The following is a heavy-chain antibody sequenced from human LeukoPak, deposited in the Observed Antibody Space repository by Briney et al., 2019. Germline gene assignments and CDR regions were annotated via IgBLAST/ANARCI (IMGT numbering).Heavy chain of an antibody. V-gene: IGHV3-30*02. CDR1: GFTFSSYG. CDR3: AKGFVEMATILAY. CDR2: IRYDGSNK. D-gene: IGHD5-24*01. J-gene: IGHJ4*02. Sequence: GGSLRLSCAASGFTFSSYGMHWVRQAPGKGLEWVAFIRYDGSNKYNADSVKGRFTIPRDNSKNTLYLQMSSLRAEDTAVYYCAKGFVEMATILAYWGQGTLVTVSS.